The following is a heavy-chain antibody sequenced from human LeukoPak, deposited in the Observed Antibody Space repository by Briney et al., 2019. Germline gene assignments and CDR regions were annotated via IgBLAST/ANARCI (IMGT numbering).Heavy chain of an antibody. Sequence: KPSETLSLTCTVSGGSISSGDYYWSWIRQPPGKGLEWIGYIYYSGSTYYNPSLKSRVTISVDTSKNQFSLKLSSVTAADTAVYYCARSSGYYSDAFDIWGQGTMVTVSS. CDR3: ARSSGYYSDAFDI. CDR1: GGSISSGDYY. D-gene: IGHD3-22*01. J-gene: IGHJ3*02. CDR2: IYYSGST. V-gene: IGHV4-30-4*01.